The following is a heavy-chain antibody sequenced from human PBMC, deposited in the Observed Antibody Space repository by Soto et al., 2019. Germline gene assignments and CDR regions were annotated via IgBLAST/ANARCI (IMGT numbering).Heavy chain of an antibody. V-gene: IGHV4-59*01. J-gene: IGHJ4*02. CDR2: IYYSGST. D-gene: IGHD2-15*01. CDR3: ARYGGKPTFDY. CDR1: GGSISSYY. Sequence: SETLSLTCTVSGGSISSYYWSWIRQPPGKGLEWIGYIYYSGSTNYNPSLKSRVTISVDTSKNQFSLKLGSVTAADTAVYYCARYGGKPTFDYWGQGTLVTVSS.